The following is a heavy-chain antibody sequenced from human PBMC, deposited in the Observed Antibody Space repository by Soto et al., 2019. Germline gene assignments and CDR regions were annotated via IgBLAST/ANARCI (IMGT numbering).Heavy chain of an antibody. Sequence: QVQLQESGPGLVKPSQTLSLTCTVSGGSISSGSYYWTWIRQHPGKGLEWIGYIHYSGSTYSNPSLKRRLSISVDTSKNRFSLKLRSVTAADTAVYYCTRRFCSGGSCYSFHYGLDVWGQGTTVTVSS. CDR2: IHYSGST. CDR3: TRRFCSGGSCYSFHYGLDV. D-gene: IGHD2-15*01. J-gene: IGHJ6*02. CDR1: GGSISSGSYY. V-gene: IGHV4-31*03.